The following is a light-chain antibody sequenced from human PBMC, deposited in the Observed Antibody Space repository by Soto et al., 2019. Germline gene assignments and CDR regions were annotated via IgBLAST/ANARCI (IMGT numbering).Light chain of an antibody. CDR2: EVS. CDR3: GSYGGRSPFA. J-gene: IGLJ1*01. V-gene: IGLV2-23*02. Sequence: QSALTQPASVSGSPGQSITISCTGTSSDVGSYNLVSWYQQHPGKAPKLMIYEVSKRPSGVSNRFSGSKSGNTASLTISGLQAEDEADYSCGSYGGRSPFAFGTGTTLTAL. CDR1: SSDVGSYNL.